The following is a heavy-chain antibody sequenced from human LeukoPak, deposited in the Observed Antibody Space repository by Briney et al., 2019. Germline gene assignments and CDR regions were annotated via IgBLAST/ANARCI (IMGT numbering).Heavy chain of an antibody. V-gene: IGHV4-34*01. CDR2: INHSGST. CDR3: ARVRNLRNWFDP. Sequence: SETLSLTCAVYGGSFSGYYWSWIRQPLGKGLEWIGEINHSGSTNYNPSLKSRVTISVDTSKNQFSLKLSSVTAADTAVYYCARVRNLRNWFDPWGQGTLVTVSS. CDR1: GGSFSGYY. J-gene: IGHJ5*02.